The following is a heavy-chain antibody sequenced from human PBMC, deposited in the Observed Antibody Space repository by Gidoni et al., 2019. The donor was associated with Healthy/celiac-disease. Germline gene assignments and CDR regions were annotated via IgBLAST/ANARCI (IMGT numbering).Heavy chain of an antibody. Sequence: EVQLVESGGGLVQPGGSLRLSCAASGFTFSSYWMHWVRQAPGKGPVWVSRINSDGSSTSYADSVKGRFTISRDNAKNTLYLQMNSLRAEDTAVYYCATGGDYFGNYFDYWGQGTLVTVSS. J-gene: IGHJ4*02. CDR1: GFTFSSYW. V-gene: IGHV3-74*01. CDR3: ATGGDYFGNYFDY. CDR2: INSDGSST. D-gene: IGHD4-17*01.